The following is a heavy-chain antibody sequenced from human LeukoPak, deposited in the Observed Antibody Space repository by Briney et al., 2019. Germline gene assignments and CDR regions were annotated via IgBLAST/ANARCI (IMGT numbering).Heavy chain of an antibody. J-gene: IGHJ3*02. V-gene: IGHV4-39*01. D-gene: IGHD5-24*01. Sequence: PSETLSLTCTVSGGSISSSSYYWGWIRQPPGKGLEWIGSIYYSGSTYYNPSLKSRVTISVDTSKNQFSLKLSSVTAADTAVYYCARRAMGAFDIWGQGTMVTVSS. CDR1: GGSISSSSYY. CDR2: IYYSGST. CDR3: ARRAMGAFDI.